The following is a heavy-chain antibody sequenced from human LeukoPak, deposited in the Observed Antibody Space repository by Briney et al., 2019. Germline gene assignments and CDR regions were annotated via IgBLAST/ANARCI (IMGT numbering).Heavy chain of an antibody. D-gene: IGHD1-26*01. Sequence: SETLSLTCTVSGGSISSSSYYWGWIRQPPGKGLEWIGSIYYSGSTYYNPSLKSRVTISVDTSKNQFSLKLSSVTAADTAVHYCASSGSYPYYFDYWGQGTLVTVSS. CDR2: IYYSGST. J-gene: IGHJ4*02. CDR3: ASSGSYPYYFDY. CDR1: GGSISSSSYY. V-gene: IGHV4-39*01.